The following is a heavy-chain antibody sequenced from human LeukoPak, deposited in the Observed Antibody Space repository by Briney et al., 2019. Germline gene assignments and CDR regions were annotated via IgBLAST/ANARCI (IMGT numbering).Heavy chain of an antibody. CDR2: INSDESTT. J-gene: IGHJ5*02. V-gene: IGHV3-74*01. Sequence: GGSLRLSCVASGFTLSGHWMHWVRQAPGKGLVWVSRINSDESTTVYADSVKGRFTISRDNAKNTLYLQMNSLTAEDTAVYYCARSDWFDPWGQGTLVTVSS. CDR3: ARSDWFDP. CDR1: GFTLSGHW.